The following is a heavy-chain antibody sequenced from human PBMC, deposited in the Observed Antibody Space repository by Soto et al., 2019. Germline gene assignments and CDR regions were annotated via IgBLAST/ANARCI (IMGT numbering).Heavy chain of an antibody. J-gene: IGHJ4*02. CDR2: ISYAGGDK. CDR1: GFTFSSYG. V-gene: IGHV3-30*18. CDR3: AKSSIGTYDPYYFDY. Sequence: QVQLVESGGGVVQPGRFLRLSCAASGFTFSSYGMHWVRQAPGKGLEWLTVISYAGGDKYYADSVKGRFTISRDNSDTTLYLQMNSLRTEDTAVYYCAKSSIGTYDPYYFDYWGQGTLVTVSS. D-gene: IGHD3-3*02.